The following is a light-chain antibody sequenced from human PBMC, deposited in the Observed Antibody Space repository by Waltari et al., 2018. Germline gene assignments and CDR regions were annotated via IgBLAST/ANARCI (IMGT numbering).Light chain of an antibody. CDR3: QQYYRTPFT. V-gene: IGKV4-1*01. CDR2: GAS. CDR1: LSMLHSSENKNY. Sequence: DIVMTQSPDSLSVSLGERATINCKSGLSMLHSSENKNYLGWYQQKSGQSPKLLIYGASTRASAVPDRFSGSGSGTDFTLTISSLQAEDVAVYYCQQYYRTPFTFGPGTKVDIK. J-gene: IGKJ3*01.